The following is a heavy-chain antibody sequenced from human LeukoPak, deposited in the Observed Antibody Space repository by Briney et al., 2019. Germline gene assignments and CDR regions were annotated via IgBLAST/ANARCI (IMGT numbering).Heavy chain of an antibody. CDR2: IGGGGGST. V-gene: IGHV3-23*01. CDR1: EFTFSSYA. D-gene: IGHD2-2*01. Sequence: PGGSLRLSCTASEFTFSSYAMNWVRQAPGKGLEWVSAIGGGGGSTSYADSVKGRFTISRDNSKNTLYLQMNSLRAEDTALYYCAKSHCTTTSCRGNYFDYWGQGTLVTVSS. J-gene: IGHJ4*02. CDR3: AKSHCTTTSCRGNYFDY.